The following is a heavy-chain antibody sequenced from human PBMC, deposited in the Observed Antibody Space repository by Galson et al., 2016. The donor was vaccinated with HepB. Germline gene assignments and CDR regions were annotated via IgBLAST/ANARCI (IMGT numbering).Heavy chain of an antibody. D-gene: IGHD3-22*01. J-gene: IGHJ5*02. V-gene: IGHV4-59*01. CDR1: GGSISSSY. Sequence: SETLSLTCTVSGGSISSSYWSWLRQPPGKGLEWIGYSYHSGSTNYNPSLKSRVSIPVDKSKNQFSLKLSSVTAADTAVYYCAREQRAGGYYDTSGLRNWFDPWGQGTPVTVSS. CDR3: AREQRAGGYYDTSGLRNWFDP. CDR2: SYHSGST.